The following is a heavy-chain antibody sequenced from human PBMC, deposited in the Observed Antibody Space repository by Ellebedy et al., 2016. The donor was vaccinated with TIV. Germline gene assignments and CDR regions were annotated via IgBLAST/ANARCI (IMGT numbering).Heavy chain of an antibody. CDR2: IIPILDTA. CDR3: ARVSYGTGFGVDYYYYYGMDV. Sequence: SVKVSXXASGDTFSNYAISWVRQAPGQGLEWMGGIIPILDTATYAHKFQGRFTITADESTSTVYMDLSSLTSEDTAVYYCARVSYGTGFGVDYYYYYGMDVWGQGTTVTVSS. J-gene: IGHJ6*02. V-gene: IGHV1-69*13. D-gene: IGHD6-19*01. CDR1: GDTFSNYA.